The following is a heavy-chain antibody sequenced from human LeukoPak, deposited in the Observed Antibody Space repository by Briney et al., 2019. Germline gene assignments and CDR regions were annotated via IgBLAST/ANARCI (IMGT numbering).Heavy chain of an antibody. CDR1: GFTFSGSA. CDR3: TRHGGDSSGYYYVYYYMDV. J-gene: IGHJ6*03. CDR2: IRSKANSYAT. V-gene: IGHV3-73*01. D-gene: IGHD3-22*01. Sequence: PGGSLRLSCAASGFTFSGSAMHWVRQASGKGLEWVGRIRSKANSYATAYAASVKGRFTISRDDSKNTAYLQMNSLKTEDTAVYYCTRHGGDSSGYYYVYYYMDVWGKGTTVTVSS.